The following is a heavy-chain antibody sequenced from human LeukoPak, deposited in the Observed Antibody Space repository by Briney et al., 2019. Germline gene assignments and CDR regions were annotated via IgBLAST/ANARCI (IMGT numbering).Heavy chain of an antibody. CDR3: ARRLSAAYYGSGSVDY. CDR1: GGSISSSTSY. Sequence: SETLSLTCTVSGGSISSSTSYWVWIRQPPGKGLEWIGSIYYSGSTYYSPSLKSRVTVFVDTSENQFSPNLNSVTAADTAVYFCARRLSAAYYGSGSVDYWGQGTLVTVSS. D-gene: IGHD3-10*01. CDR2: IYYSGST. V-gene: IGHV4-39*01. J-gene: IGHJ4*02.